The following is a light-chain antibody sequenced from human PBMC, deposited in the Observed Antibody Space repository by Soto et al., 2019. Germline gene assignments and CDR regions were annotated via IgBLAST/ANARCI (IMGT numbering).Light chain of an antibody. V-gene: IGLV1-44*01. CDR3: AAWDDSLNAPYV. J-gene: IGLJ1*01. Sequence: QSVLTQPPSASGTPGQRVTIYCSGSSSNIGSNTVNWYQQLPGTAPKLLIYSNNQRPSGVPDRFSGSKSGTSASLAISGLQSEDEADYYCAAWDDSLNAPYVFGTGTKVTVL. CDR1: SSNIGSNT. CDR2: SNN.